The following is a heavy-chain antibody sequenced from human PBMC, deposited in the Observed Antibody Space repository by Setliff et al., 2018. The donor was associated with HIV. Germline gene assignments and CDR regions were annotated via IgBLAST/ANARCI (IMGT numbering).Heavy chain of an antibody. CDR2: IYNSGGT. Sequence: LSLTCAVSGYSVSSGYYWSWIRQHPGKGLEWIGYIYNSGGTYYNPSLKSRITMSIDTSKNQFSLKLNSVTAADTAVYFCARASRWGSIPFDYWGQGTLVTVSS. CDR1: GYSVSSGYY. D-gene: IGHD2-21*01. CDR3: ARASRWGSIPFDY. J-gene: IGHJ4*02. V-gene: IGHV4-31*11.